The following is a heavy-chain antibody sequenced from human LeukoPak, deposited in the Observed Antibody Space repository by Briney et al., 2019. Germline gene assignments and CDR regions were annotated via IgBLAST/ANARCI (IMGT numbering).Heavy chain of an antibody. Sequence: PGGSLRLSCAASGFTFSSYAMSWVRQAPGKGLEWVSGISGSGGGTYYADSVKGRFTISRDNSKNTLYLQMNSLRAEDTAVYYCAKAVDVSGSYGYFDYWGQGTLVTVSS. CDR2: ISGSGGGT. CDR1: GFTFSSYA. D-gene: IGHD3-10*01. J-gene: IGHJ4*02. V-gene: IGHV3-23*01. CDR3: AKAVDVSGSYGYFDY.